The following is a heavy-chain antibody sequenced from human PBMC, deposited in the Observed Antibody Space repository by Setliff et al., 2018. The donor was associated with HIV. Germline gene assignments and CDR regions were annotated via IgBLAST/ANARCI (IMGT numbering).Heavy chain of an antibody. V-gene: IGHV4-34*01. CDR3: ARGRSEEYYDFWSDYYNAFDI. CDR1: GVSFSGYY. Sequence: SSETLSLTCAVYGVSFSGYYWSWIRQPPGKGLEWIGEINHSGGTNYNPSLKSRVNISVDTSKKQFSLNLSSVTAADTAVYYCARGRSEEYYDFWSDYYNAFDIWGQGTMVTVSS. CDR2: INHSGGT. D-gene: IGHD3-3*01. J-gene: IGHJ3*02.